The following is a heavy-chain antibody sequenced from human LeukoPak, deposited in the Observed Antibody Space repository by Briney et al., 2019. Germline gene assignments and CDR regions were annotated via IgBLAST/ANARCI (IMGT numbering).Heavy chain of an antibody. CDR2: IYYSGSS. V-gene: IGHV4-59*12. J-gene: IGHJ4*02. D-gene: IGHD2-15*01. CDR1: GGSISGYH. Sequence: SETLSLTCNVSGGSISGYHWSWIRQPPGKGLEWLGYIYYSGSSNYNPSLKSRVTISADTSKNQFSLKLSSVTAADTAVYYCARALCSGGSCYPADYWGQGTLVTVSS. CDR3: ARALCSGGSCYPADY.